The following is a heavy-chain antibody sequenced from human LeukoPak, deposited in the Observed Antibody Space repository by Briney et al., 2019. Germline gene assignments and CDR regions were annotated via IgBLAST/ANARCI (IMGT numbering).Heavy chain of an antibody. CDR1: GGSFSGYY. Sequence: SETLSLTCAVYGGSFSGYYWSWIRQPPGKGLEWIGEINHGGSTNYNPSLKSRVTISVDTSKNQFSLKLSSVTAADTAVYYCAREGLDSYGSSYWSYYYYMDVWGKGTTVTVSS. CDR2: INHGGST. D-gene: IGHD5-18*01. J-gene: IGHJ6*03. CDR3: AREGLDSYGSSYWSYYYYMDV. V-gene: IGHV4-34*01.